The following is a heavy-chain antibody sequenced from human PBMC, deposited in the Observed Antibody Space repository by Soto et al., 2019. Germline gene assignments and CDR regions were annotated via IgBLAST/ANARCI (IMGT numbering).Heavy chain of an antibody. CDR2: IYPGDSDT. CDR1: GYRFTSYW. J-gene: IGHJ4*02. Sequence: GESLKISCKGSGYRFTSYWIGWVRHTSGKGLEWMGIIYPGDSDTRYSPSFQGQVTISVDKSTSTAYLQWSSLKASDTAMYYCARLPGIVAPGTVFLDVWGQGTLVTAPQ. D-gene: IGHD6-13*01. V-gene: IGHV5-51*01. CDR3: ARLPGIVAPGTVFLDV.